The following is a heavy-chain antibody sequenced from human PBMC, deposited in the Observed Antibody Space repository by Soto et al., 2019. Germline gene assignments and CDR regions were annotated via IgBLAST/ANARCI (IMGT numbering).Heavy chain of an antibody. V-gene: IGHV4-31*03. CDR2: IYYSGST. CDR1: GGSISSGGYY. J-gene: IGHJ2*01. CDR3: ARDARPSSTVNWYFDL. Sequence: SETPSLTCTVSGGSISSGGYYWSWIRQHPGKGLEWIGYIYYSGSTYYNPSLKSRVTISVDTSKNQFSLKLSSVTAADTAVYYCARDARPSSTVNWYFDLWGRGTLVTVSS. D-gene: IGHD4-17*01.